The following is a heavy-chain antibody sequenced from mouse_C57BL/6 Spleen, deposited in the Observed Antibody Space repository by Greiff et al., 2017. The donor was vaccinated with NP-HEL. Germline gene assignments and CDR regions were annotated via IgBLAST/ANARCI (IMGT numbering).Heavy chain of an antibody. Sequence: EVQLQQSGAELVRPGASVKLSCTASGFNIKDDYMHWVKQRPEQGLEWIGWIDPENGDTEYASKFQGKATITADTSSNTAYLQLSSLTSEDTAVYYWTTGLRGYWGQGTTLTVSS. D-gene: IGHD2-2*01. J-gene: IGHJ2*01. CDR3: TTGLRGY. CDR2: IDPENGDT. CDR1: GFNIKDDY. V-gene: IGHV14-4*01.